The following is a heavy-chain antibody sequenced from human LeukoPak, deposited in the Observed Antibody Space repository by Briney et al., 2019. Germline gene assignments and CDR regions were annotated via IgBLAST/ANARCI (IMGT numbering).Heavy chain of an antibody. CDR2: IQKDGSEK. Sequence: PGGSLTLSCVASGFTFSNYWMSWVRQAPGKGLEWVANIQKDGSEKHYVASVEGRFTISRDNAENSLFLQLNSLRVDDTAVYYCVRLWDSSGFFGYWGQGALVTVSS. V-gene: IGHV3-7*01. J-gene: IGHJ4*02. D-gene: IGHD3-22*01. CDR3: VRLWDSSGFFGY. CDR1: GFTFSNYW.